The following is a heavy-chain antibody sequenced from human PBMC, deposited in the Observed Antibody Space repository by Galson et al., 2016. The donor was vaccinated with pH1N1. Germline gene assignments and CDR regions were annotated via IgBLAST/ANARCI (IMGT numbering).Heavy chain of an antibody. CDR2: MNQDGNKK. D-gene: IGHD1-26*01. J-gene: IGHJ4*02. CDR1: GITFSNSA. V-gene: IGHV3-7*01. CDR3: VRAVGRAEAH. Sequence: SLRLSCAASGITFSNSAMSWVRQAPGKGLEWVANMNQDGNKKYYVDSVKGRVIISRDYSKNSLYLQMNSLRAEDTAMYYCVRAVGRAEAHWGQGTLVTVSS.